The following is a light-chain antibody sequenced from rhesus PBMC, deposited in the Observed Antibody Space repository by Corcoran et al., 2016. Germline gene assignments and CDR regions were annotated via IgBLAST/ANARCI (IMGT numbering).Light chain of an antibody. J-gene: IGKJ2*01. Sequence: DIQMTQSPSSLSASVGDRVTITCRASENVNNYLNWYQQKPGKAPKLLIYKATTLQSGVPSRFSGSGSWTDYTFTISSLQPEDVATYYCLHGYVTPHSFGQGTKVGIE. V-gene: IGKV1-74*01. CDR1: ENVNNY. CDR3: LHGYVTPHS. CDR2: KAT.